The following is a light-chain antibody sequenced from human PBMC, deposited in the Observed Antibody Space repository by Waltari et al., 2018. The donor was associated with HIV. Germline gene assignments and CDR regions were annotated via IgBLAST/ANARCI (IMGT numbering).Light chain of an antibody. CDR2: LGS. V-gene: IGKV2-28*01. CDR3: MHGQGTPV. CDR1: QSLLHSNGHNS. J-gene: IGKJ1*01. Sequence: DIAMIKSPDSLSVTPGAPASISCRSSQSLLHSNGHNSLDWYLQRPGQATQLLIYLGSNRSSGVPDRISGSGSGTNFILTISKVEAGDVGTYFCMHGQGTPVFGQGTKVEVK.